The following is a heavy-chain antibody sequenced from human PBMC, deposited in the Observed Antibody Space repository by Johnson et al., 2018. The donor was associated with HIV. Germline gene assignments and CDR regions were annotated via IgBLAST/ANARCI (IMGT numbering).Heavy chain of an antibody. D-gene: IGHD6-19*01. V-gene: IGHV3-30-3*01. CDR2: ISYDGSHK. CDR3: ARDRRNRQWQRLDAFDI. Sequence: QVQLVESGGGVVQAGRSLRLSCAASGFTFSSYAMHWVRQAPGKGLEWVALISYDGSHKFYADSVKGRFTISRDNSKNTLYLQMSSLGAEDTAFYYCARDRRNRQWQRLDAFDIWGQGTMVIVSS. CDR1: GFTFSSYA. J-gene: IGHJ3*02.